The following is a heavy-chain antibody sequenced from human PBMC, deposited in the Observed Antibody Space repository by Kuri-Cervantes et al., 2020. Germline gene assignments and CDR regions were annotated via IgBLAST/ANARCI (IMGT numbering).Heavy chain of an antibody. CDR3: ARDTNWGSYPPGGKLQDGFDI. J-gene: IGHJ3*02. V-gene: IGHV3-11*04. D-gene: IGHD3-16*02. Sequence: GGSLRLSCAASGFTFSDYYMSWIRQAPGKGLEWVSYISSSGSSIYYADSVKGRLTMSRDNAKNSLYLQMNSLRAEDTAVYYCARDTNWGSYPPGGKLQDGFDIWGQGTRVTVSS. CDR2: ISSSGSSI. CDR1: GFTFSDYY.